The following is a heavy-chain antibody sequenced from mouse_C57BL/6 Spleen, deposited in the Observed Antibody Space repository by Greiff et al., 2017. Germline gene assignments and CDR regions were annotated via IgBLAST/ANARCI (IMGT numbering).Heavy chain of an antibody. CDR3: ARDYYGSIFDY. CDR2: ISSGSSTN. D-gene: IGHD1-1*01. V-gene: IGHV5-17*01. Sequence: EVKLMESGGGLVKPGGSLKLSCAASGFTFSDYGMHWVRQAPEKGLEWVAYISSGSSTNYYADTVKGRFTISRDNAKNPLFLQMTSLRSEDTAMYYCARDYYGSIFDYWGQGTTLTVSS. J-gene: IGHJ2*01. CDR1: GFTFSDYG.